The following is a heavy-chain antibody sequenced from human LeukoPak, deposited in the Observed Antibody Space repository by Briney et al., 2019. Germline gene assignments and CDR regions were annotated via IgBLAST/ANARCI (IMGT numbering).Heavy chain of an antibody. V-gene: IGHV4-34*01. CDR1: GGSFSGYY. J-gene: IGHJ4*02. CDR3: ARDLLVVVMTGGLDY. CDR2: IYYSGST. Sequence: SETLSLTCAVYGGSFSGYYWSWIRQPPGKGLEWIGSIYYSGSTYYNPSLKSRVTIFIDTSKNQFSLRLSSVTAADTAVYYCARDLLVVVMTGGLDYWGQGALVTVSS. D-gene: IGHD3-22*01.